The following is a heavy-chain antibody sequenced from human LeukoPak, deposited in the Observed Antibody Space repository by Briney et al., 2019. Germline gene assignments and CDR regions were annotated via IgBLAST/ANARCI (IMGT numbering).Heavy chain of an antibody. CDR3: ARGNSDYDHDY. D-gene: IGHD5-12*01. V-gene: IGHV3-21*01. CDR2: ISTTCRYI. J-gene: IGHJ4*02. Sequence: GGSLRLFCAVSGFXFSRFSIKWVLNAPARGIVWVLSISTTCRYIYSADSMQGRFTVTRDNAKNSLSPQMNSLRADDTAVYYCARGNSDYDHDYWGQGTLVTVSS. CDR1: GFXFSRFS.